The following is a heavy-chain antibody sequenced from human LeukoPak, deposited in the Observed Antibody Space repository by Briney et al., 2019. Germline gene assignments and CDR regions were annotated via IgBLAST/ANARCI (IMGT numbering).Heavy chain of an antibody. CDR2: INHSGST. V-gene: IGHV4-34*01. Sequence: SETLSLPCAIYGGSFSGYYWSWIRQSPGKGLEWIGEINHSGSTNYNPSLKSRVTISVDTSKNQFSLKLSSVTAADTAVYYCARIVVVPAAMRGYYYDYGMDVWGKGTTITVSS. J-gene: IGHJ6*04. D-gene: IGHD2-2*01. CDR3: ARIVVVPAAMRGYYYDYGMDV. CDR1: GGSFSGYY.